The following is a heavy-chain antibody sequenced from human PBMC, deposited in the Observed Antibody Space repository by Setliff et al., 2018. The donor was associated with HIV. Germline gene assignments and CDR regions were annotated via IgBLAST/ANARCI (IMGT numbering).Heavy chain of an antibody. V-gene: IGHV4-59*11. CDR2: IYYSGST. J-gene: IGHJ5*02. Sequence: SETLSLTCTVSGGSIRSHYWSWIWQPPGKRLEWIEYIYYSGSTNYNPSLKSRVTISVDTAKNQFSLKLSSVTAADTAVYYCARLRGSYDFSNWFDPWGQGTQVTVSS. CDR3: ARLRGSYDFSNWFDP. CDR1: GGSIRSHY. D-gene: IGHD3-3*01.